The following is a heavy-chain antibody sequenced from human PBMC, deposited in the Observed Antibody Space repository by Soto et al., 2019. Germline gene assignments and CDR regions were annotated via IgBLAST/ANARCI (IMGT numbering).Heavy chain of an antibody. Sequence: QVQLVQSGAEVKKPGSSVKVSCKASGGTFSSYAISWVRQAPGQGLEWMGGIIPICGTANYAQKFQGRVTITADESTSTAYMELSSLRSEDTAVYYCARDGICSRTSCFYNWFDPWGQGTLVTVSS. CDR3: ARDGICSRTSCFYNWFDP. V-gene: IGHV1-69*01. D-gene: IGHD2-2*01. CDR1: GGTFSSYA. J-gene: IGHJ5*02. CDR2: IIPICGTA.